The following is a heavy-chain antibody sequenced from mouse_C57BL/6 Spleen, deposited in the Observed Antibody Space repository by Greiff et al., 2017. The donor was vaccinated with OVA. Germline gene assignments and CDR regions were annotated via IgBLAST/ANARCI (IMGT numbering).Heavy chain of an antibody. J-gene: IGHJ2*01. CDR2: IHPNSGST. CDR1: GYTFTSYW. CDR3: ARWPHYYGSSLYYFDN. D-gene: IGHD1-1*01. Sequence: QVQLQQPGAELVKPGASVKLSCKASGYTFTSYWMHWVKQRPGQGLEWIGMIHPNSGSTNYNEKFKSKATLTVDKSSSTAYMQLSSLTSEDSAVYYCARWPHYYGSSLYYFDNWGQGTTLTVSS. V-gene: IGHV1-64*01.